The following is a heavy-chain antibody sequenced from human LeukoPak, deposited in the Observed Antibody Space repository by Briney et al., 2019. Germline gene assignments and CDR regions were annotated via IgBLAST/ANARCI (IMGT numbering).Heavy chain of an antibody. CDR1: GGSISSYY. J-gene: IGHJ4*02. D-gene: IGHD1-1*01. CDR3: ARGGSRDNWVYYFDY. Sequence: SETLSLTCTVSGGSISSYYWSWIRQPPGKALEWIGFIYYSGHTNYNPSLKSRVTILVDTSKNQFSLKLTSVTAADTAVYYCARGGSRDNWVYYFDYWGQGTLVTVSS. V-gene: IGHV4-59*01. CDR2: IYYSGHT.